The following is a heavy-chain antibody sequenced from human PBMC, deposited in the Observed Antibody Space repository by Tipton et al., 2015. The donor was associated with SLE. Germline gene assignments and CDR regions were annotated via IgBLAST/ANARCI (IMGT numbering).Heavy chain of an antibody. CDR2: INHSGST. CDR1: GGSISSYY. Sequence: TLSLTCTVSGGSISSYYWSWIRQPPGKGLEWIGEINHSGSTNYNPSLKSRVTISVDTSKNQFSLNLSSVTAADTAVYYCARVYSYYYYYMDVWGKGTTVTVSS. D-gene: IGHD2-15*01. CDR3: ARVYSYYYYYMDV. V-gene: IGHV4-34*01. J-gene: IGHJ6*03.